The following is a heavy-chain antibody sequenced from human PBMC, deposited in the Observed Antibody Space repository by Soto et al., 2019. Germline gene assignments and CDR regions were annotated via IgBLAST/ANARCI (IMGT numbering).Heavy chain of an antibody. D-gene: IGHD3-22*01. Sequence: QVQLVQSGAEVKKPGASVKVSCKASGYTFTSYGISWVRQAPGQGLEWMGWISAYNGNTNYAQKLQGRVTMTTDTTTSTAYMELRSLRSDDTAVYYCARGDYYDSSGYYFAEYFQHWGQGTLVTVSS. CDR2: ISAYNGNT. CDR3: ARGDYYDSSGYYFAEYFQH. V-gene: IGHV1-18*01. CDR1: GYTFTSYG. J-gene: IGHJ1*01.